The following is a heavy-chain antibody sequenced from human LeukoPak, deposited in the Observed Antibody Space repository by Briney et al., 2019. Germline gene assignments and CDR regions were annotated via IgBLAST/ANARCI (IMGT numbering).Heavy chain of an antibody. V-gene: IGHV3-21*01. J-gene: IGHJ3*02. CDR1: GFTFSSYS. Sequence: GGSLRLSCAASGFTFSSYSMNWVRQAPGKGLEWVSSISSSSSYIYYADPVKGRFTISRDNAKNSLYLQMNSLRAEDTAVYYCARERGVYYYDSSGYYYGSDAFDIWGQGTMVTVSS. D-gene: IGHD3-22*01. CDR2: ISSSSSYI. CDR3: ARERGVYYYDSSGYYYGSDAFDI.